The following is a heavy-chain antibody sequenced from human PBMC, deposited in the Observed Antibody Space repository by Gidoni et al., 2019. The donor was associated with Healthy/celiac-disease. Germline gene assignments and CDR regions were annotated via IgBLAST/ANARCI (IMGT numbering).Heavy chain of an antibody. D-gene: IGHD3-22*01. CDR2: IDPSDSYT. V-gene: IGHV5-10-1*03. CDR3: ARQASTHYYDSSGYSGWFDP. J-gene: IGHJ5*02. Sequence: EVQLVQSGAEVKKPGGSLRISCKGSGYSFTSYWIRWVRQMPGKGLEWMGRIDPSDSYTNYSPSFQGHVTISADKSISTAYLQWSSLKASDTAMYYCARQASTHYYDSSGYSGWFDPWGQGTLVTVSS. CDR1: GYSFTSYW.